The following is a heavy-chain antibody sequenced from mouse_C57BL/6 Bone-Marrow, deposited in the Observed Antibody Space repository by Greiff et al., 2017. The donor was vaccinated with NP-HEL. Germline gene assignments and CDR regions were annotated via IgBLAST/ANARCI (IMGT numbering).Heavy chain of an antibody. CDR3: TNRLWALDY. J-gene: IGHJ2*01. CDR2: IDPETGGT. D-gene: IGHD1-1*02. V-gene: IGHV1-15*01. Sequence: QVQLQQSGAELVRPGASVTLSCKASGYTFTDYEMHWVKQTPVHGLEWIGAIDPETGGTAYNQKFKGKAILTADKSSSTAYMELRSLTSEDSAVYYCTNRLWALDYWGQGTTLTVSS. CDR1: GYTFTDYE.